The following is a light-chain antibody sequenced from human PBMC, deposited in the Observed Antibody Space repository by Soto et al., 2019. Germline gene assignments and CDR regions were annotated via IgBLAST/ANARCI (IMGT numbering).Light chain of an antibody. J-gene: IGLJ1*01. CDR2: DVS. CDR1: SSDVGGYNY. CDR3: SSYTSSSTLNV. V-gene: IGLV2-14*01. Sequence: QSVLTQPASVSGSPGQSITISCTGTSSDVGGYNYVSWYQQHPGKAPKLMIYDVSNRPSVVSNRFSGSKSGNTASLTISGLQAEDEADYYCSSYTSSSTLNVFGTGTKVTV.